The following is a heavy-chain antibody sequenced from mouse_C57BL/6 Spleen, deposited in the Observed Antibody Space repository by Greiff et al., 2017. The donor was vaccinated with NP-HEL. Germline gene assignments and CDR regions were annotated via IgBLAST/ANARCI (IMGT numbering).Heavy chain of an antibody. V-gene: IGHV1-69*01. J-gene: IGHJ2*01. CDR3: ARALTAQGTDY. CDR2: IDPSDSYT. Sequence: QVQLQQPGAELVLPGASVKLSCTASGYTFTSYWMHWVKQRPGQGLEWIGEIDPSDSYTNYNHKFTGKSTLTVDKYSSTAYMQLSMLTSEDAAVYYCARALTAQGTDYWGQGTTLTVSS. CDR1: GYTFTSYW. D-gene: IGHD3-2*02.